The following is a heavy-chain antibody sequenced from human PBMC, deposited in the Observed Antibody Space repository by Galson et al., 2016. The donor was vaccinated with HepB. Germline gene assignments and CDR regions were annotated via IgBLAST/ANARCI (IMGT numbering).Heavy chain of an antibody. V-gene: IGHV3-9*01. D-gene: IGHD4-23*01. CDR2: ISWNSGSI. Sequence: SLRLSCAASGSIFKDYAMHWVRQAPGKGLEWVSSISWNSGSIGYGDSVKGRFTISRDNSGNTVYLQMNTLSPEDTAVYYCAARTTDYGGVGRLHFWGQGTLVTVSS. CDR1: GSIFKDYA. CDR3: AARTTDYGGVGRLHF. J-gene: IGHJ4*02.